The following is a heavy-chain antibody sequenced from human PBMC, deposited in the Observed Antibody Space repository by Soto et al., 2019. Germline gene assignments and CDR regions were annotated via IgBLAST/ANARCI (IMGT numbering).Heavy chain of an antibody. CDR3: TVTTLTSYYYMDV. Sequence: PGGSLRLSCAASGFTFSGSAMHWVHQASGKGLEWVGRIRSKANSYATAYAASVKGRFTISRDDSKNTAYLQMNSLKTEDTAVYYCTVTTLTSYYYMDVWGKGTTVTVSS. CDR2: IRSKANSYAT. J-gene: IGHJ6*03. D-gene: IGHD4-17*01. CDR1: GFTFSGSA. V-gene: IGHV3-73*01.